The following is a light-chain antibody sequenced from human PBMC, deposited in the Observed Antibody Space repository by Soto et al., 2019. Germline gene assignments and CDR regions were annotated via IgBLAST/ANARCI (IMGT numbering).Light chain of an antibody. Sequence: QSALTQPASVSGSPGQSITISCTGTSSDVADYNYVSWYQQHPGKAPKLMIYDVSNRPSVVSNRFSGSKSGNTASLTISGLQAQDEADYYCSSYTGSSTVVFGGGTKLTVL. CDR1: SSDVADYNY. CDR3: SSYTGSSTVV. J-gene: IGLJ2*01. CDR2: DVS. V-gene: IGLV2-14*01.